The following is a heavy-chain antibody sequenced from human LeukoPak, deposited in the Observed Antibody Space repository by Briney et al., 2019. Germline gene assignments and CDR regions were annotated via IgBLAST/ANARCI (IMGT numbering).Heavy chain of an antibody. J-gene: IGHJ2*01. CDR2: IWNGGSAK. V-gene: IGHV3-33*01. Sequence: PGGSLRLSCEVSGFTVTHYGIHWVRQAPGKGLEWVAVIWNGGSAKYYADSVKGRFTVSKDNSKDTLYLQINGLRPEDTAVYFCARIVRDGDSSWYFDLWGRGTLVTVSS. CDR3: ARIVRDGDSSWYFDL. D-gene: IGHD4-17*01. CDR1: GFTVTHYG.